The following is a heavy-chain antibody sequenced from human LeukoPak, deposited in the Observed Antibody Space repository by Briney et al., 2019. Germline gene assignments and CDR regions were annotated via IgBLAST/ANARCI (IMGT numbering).Heavy chain of an antibody. Sequence: GGSLRLSCAASGSTFSSYAMHWVRQAPGKALEGVAVISYDGSSKYYADYVKGLFTISRDNSKNTLYLQMNSLRAEDTAVYYCARGRSTYYLDYWGQGTLVTVSS. CDR2: ISYDGSSK. CDR1: GSTFSSYA. D-gene: IGHD1-1*01. CDR3: ARGRSTYYLDY. V-gene: IGHV3-30-3*01. J-gene: IGHJ4*02.